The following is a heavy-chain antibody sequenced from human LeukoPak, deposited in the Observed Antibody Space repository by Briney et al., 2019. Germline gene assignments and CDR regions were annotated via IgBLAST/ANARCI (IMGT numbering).Heavy chain of an antibody. Sequence: GGSLRLSCAASGFTVSSNYMSWVRQAPGKGLEWVSVIYSGGSTYYADSVRGRFTTSRDNSKSTLSLQMNSLRAEDTAIYYCATYRQVLLPFESWGQGTLVTVSS. CDR3: ATYRQVLLPFES. V-gene: IGHV3-53*01. CDR2: IYSGGST. CDR1: GFTVSSNY. J-gene: IGHJ4*02. D-gene: IGHD2-8*02.